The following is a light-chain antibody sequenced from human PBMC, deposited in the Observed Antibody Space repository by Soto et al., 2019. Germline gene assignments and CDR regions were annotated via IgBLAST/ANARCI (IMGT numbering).Light chain of an antibody. CDR3: QLYSGSPWT. CDR2: SVS. J-gene: IGKJ1*01. Sequence: VVLTQSPGTLSLSPGERATLSCRASQTISHKYLVWFQQKAGQAPRLLIHSVSVRATGAPDRFSGSGSGTDFTLTISRLEPEDFAVYYCQLYSGSPWTFGQGTKVEV. CDR1: QTISHKY. V-gene: IGKV3-20*01.